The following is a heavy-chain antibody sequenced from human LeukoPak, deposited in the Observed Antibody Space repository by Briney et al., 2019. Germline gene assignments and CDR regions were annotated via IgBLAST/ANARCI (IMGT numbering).Heavy chain of an antibody. CDR1: GYTFTSYD. D-gene: IGHD2-2*01. Sequence: GASVKVSCXASGYTFTSYDINWVRQATGQGLEWMGWMNPNSGNTGYAQKFQDRVTITRNTSISTAYMELSSLRSEDTAVYYCARGVFVPAANAFDIWGQRTMVTVSS. J-gene: IGHJ3*02. V-gene: IGHV1-8*03. CDR2: MNPNSGNT. CDR3: ARGVFVPAANAFDI.